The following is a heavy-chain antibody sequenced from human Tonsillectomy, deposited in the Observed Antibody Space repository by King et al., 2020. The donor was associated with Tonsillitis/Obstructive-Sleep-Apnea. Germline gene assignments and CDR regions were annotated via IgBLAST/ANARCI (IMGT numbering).Heavy chain of an antibody. CDR2: ISAYSGNT. CDR1: GYTFTSYG. Sequence: VQLVQSGGEVKKPGASVRVSCKASGYTFTSYGISWVRQAPGQGLEWMGWISAYSGNTKYAQKDQGRFTMTTDTSTYTAYMELRSLRSDDTAVYYCGRHYYGSGSYNAFDIWGQGTMVTVSS. J-gene: IGHJ3*02. CDR3: GRHYYGSGSYNAFDI. D-gene: IGHD3-10*01. V-gene: IGHV1-18*01.